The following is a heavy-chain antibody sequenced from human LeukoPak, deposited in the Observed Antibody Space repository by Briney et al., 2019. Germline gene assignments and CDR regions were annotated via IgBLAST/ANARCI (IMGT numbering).Heavy chain of an antibody. CDR3: ARRYFDY. CDR2: IKQDGSEK. CDR1: GFTLSDYW. D-gene: IGHD2-15*01. V-gene: IGHV3-7*01. Sequence: GGSLRLSCAASGFTLSDYWMSWVRQAPGKGLEWVANIKQDGSEKYYVDSVKGRFTISRGNAKNSLYLQMNGLRAEDTAVYYCARRYFDYWGQGTLVTVSS. J-gene: IGHJ4*02.